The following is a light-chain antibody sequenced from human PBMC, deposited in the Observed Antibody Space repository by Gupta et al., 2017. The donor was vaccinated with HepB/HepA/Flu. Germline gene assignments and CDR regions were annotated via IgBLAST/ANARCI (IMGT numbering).Light chain of an antibody. CDR1: QIINSY. Sequence: DIVLTQSPATLSLSPGERATLSCTANQIINSYSALYQQKPGQAPTLLIYDASNRATGIPARCSGSGAGANYSTTISGRLPEEDSVNYCQHRSNSPPWTFGQGTRVEIK. CDR3: QHRSNSPPWT. J-gene: IGKJ1*01. V-gene: IGKV3-11*01. CDR2: DAS.